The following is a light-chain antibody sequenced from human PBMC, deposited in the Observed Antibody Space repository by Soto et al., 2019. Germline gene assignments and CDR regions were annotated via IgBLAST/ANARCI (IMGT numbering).Light chain of an antibody. J-gene: IGKJ1*01. CDR2: GAS. CDR3: QKYNTAPWT. CDR1: QGITNY. V-gene: IGKV1-27*01. Sequence: DIQMTQSPSSLSASVGDRVTITCRASQGITNYLAWYQQKPGKVPQLLISGASTLQSGVPSRFSGSGSGTDFTLTISSLQPEDVATYYCQKYNTAPWTFGQGTTVEVK.